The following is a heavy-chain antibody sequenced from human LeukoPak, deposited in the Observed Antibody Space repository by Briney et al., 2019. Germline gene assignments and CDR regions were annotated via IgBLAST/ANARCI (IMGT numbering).Heavy chain of an antibody. CDR2: IRYDGSNK. D-gene: IGHD5-18*01. CDR3: AKYRGYSYGYLDY. J-gene: IGHJ4*02. V-gene: IGHV3-30*02. CDR1: GFTFSSYA. Sequence: PGGSLRLSCAASGFTFSSYAMSWVRQAPGKGLEWVAFIRYDGSNKYYADSVKGRFTISRDNSKNTLYLQMNSLRAEDTAVYYCAKYRGYSYGYLDYWGQGTLVTVSS.